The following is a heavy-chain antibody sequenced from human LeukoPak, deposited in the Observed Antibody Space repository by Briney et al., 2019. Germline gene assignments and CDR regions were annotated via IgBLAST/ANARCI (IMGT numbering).Heavy chain of an antibody. J-gene: IGHJ1*01. Sequence: GGSLRLSCAASGFTFSSYGMHWVRQAPGKGLEWVAVISYDGSNKYYADSVKGRFTISRDNSKNTLYLQMNSLRAEDTAVCYCAKDRGSSWLFQHWGQGTLVTVSS. V-gene: IGHV3-30*18. CDR1: GFTFSSYG. D-gene: IGHD6-13*01. CDR2: ISYDGSNK. CDR3: AKDRGSSWLFQH.